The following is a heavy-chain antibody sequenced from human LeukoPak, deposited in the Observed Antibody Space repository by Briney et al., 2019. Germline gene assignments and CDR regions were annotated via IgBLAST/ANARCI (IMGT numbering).Heavy chain of an antibody. J-gene: IGHJ6*03. Sequence: SETLSLTCTVSGGSLSTSNYYWGWIRQPPGKGLEWIGYIYYSGSTYYNPSLKSRVTISVDTSKNQFSLKLSSVTAADTAVYYCARVTSYDYVWGSYRPYYYYYYMDVWGKGTTVTVSS. CDR3: ARVTSYDYVWGSYRPYYYYYYMDV. CDR2: IYYSGST. CDR1: GGSLSTSNYY. V-gene: IGHV4-61*05. D-gene: IGHD3-16*02.